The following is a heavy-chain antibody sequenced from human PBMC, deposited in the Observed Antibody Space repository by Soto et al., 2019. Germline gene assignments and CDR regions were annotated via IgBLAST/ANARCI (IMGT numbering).Heavy chain of an antibody. Sequence: PSETLSLTXNVSGDSIKTHYWSWIRQPPGKGLEWIGYIYYSGSTLYNPSLKRRVTISVDTAKNQFSLRLNSLTVADTAVYYCAIGWMAAFDNWGQGTLVTVSS. D-gene: IGHD5-12*01. CDR3: AIGWMAAFDN. CDR2: IYYSGST. CDR1: GDSIKTHY. V-gene: IGHV4-59*11. J-gene: IGHJ4*02.